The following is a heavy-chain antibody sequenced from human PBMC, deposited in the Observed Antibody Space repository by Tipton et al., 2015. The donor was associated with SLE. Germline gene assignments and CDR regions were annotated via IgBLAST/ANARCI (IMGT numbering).Heavy chain of an antibody. J-gene: IGHJ3*02. Sequence: TLSLTCTVSGGSISSSSYYWGWIRQPPGKGLEWIGYIYHSGSTYYNPSLKSRVTISVDRSKNQFSLKLSSVTAADTAVYYCATGEVNYYDSSGTGAFDIWGQGTMVTVSS. CDR1: GGSISSSSYY. V-gene: IGHV4-30-2*01. CDR3: ATGEVNYYDSSGTGAFDI. CDR2: IYHSGST. D-gene: IGHD3-22*01.